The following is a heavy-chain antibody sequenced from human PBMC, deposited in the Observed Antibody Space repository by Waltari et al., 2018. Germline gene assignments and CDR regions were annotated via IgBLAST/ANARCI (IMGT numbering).Heavy chain of an antibody. CDR3: ARGGYCSSTSCYEVDNWFDP. J-gene: IGHJ5*02. V-gene: IGHV4-34*01. Sequence: QVQPQQWGAGLLKPSETLSLTCAVYGGSFSGYYWSWIRQPPGKGPGWLGEINHSESTTTTPSLKSRVTISVDTSKNQFSRKRSSVTAADTAVYYCARGGYCSSTSCYEVDNWFDPWGQGTLVTVSS. CDR1: GGSFSGYY. D-gene: IGHD2-2*01. CDR2: INHSEST.